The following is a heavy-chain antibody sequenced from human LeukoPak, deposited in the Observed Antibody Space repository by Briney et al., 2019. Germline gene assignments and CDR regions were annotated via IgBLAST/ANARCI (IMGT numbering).Heavy chain of an antibody. CDR1: GFIFSSYA. V-gene: IGHV3-30-3*02. CDR3: AKFSSGWYEDY. D-gene: IGHD6-19*01. Sequence: GGSLRLSCAASGFIFSSYAIHWVRQAPGEGLEWVAVISYDGDDKYYADSVKGRFTISRDNSKNTLYLQMSSLRAEDTAIYYCAKFSSGWYEDYWGQGTLVTVSS. CDR2: ISYDGDDK. J-gene: IGHJ4*02.